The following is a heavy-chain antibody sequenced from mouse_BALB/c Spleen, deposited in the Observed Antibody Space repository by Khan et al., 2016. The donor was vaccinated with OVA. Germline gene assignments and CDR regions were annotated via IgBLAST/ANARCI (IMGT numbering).Heavy chain of an antibody. CDR1: DYTFTNYW. V-gene: IGHV1-7*01. Sequence: VQLQESGAELAKPGASVKMSCKASDYTFTNYWMHWVKQRPGQGLEWIGYINPSTDYTEYTQKFKEKATLTADKSSSTAYMQLSSLTSEDSAVYYCVNHGSSSAWFTYWGQGTLVTVSA. D-gene: IGHD1-1*01. CDR3: VNHGSSSAWFTY. J-gene: IGHJ3*01. CDR2: INPSTDYT.